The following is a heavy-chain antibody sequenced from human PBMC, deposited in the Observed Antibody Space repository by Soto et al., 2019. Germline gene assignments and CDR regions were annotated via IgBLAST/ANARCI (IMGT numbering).Heavy chain of an antibody. CDR2: IYWNDDK. CDR1: GISLSTSGVG. Sequence: QITVKGSGPTLGKPTQTLTLTCSLSGISLSTSGVGLGWIRQTPGKALEWLALIYWNDDKHYSPSLKGRLTITQDTSKNQPVPTMTDMDPVDTDPSYCQRSLATLPVFAFDVWGQGTVVTVSS. V-gene: IGHV2-5*01. CDR3: QRSLATLPVFAFDV. J-gene: IGHJ3*01. D-gene: IGHD6-6*01.